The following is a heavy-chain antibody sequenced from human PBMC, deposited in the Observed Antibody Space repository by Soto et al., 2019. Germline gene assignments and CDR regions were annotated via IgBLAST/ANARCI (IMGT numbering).Heavy chain of an antibody. D-gene: IGHD3-9*01. CDR2: ISAYNGNT. J-gene: IGHJ4*01. V-gene: IGHV1-18*01. Sequence: GASVKGYFKASGYTFTSYVISWVRQAPGQGLDCMGWISAYNGNTNYAQKPQGRVTMTTDTSTSTAYMELRSLRSDDTAVYYCARHQTLDILTDYSYFKYWGQATLVNVSS. CDR1: GYTFTSYV. CDR3: ARHQTLDILTDYSYFKY.